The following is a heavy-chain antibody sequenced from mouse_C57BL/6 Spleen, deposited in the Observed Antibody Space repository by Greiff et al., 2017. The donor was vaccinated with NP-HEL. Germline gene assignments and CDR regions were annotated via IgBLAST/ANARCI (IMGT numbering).Heavy chain of an antibody. J-gene: IGHJ3*01. D-gene: IGHD2-4*01. CDR2: IWTGGGT. Sequence: QVQLQQSGPGLVAPSQSLSITCTVSGFSLTSYAISWVRQPPGKGLEWLGVIWTGGGTNYNSALKSRLSISKDNSKSQVFLKMNSLQTDDTARYYCARNGLIYYDYDVWFAYWGQGTLVTVSA. V-gene: IGHV2-9-1*01. CDR3: ARNGLIYYDYDVWFAY. CDR1: GFSLTSYA.